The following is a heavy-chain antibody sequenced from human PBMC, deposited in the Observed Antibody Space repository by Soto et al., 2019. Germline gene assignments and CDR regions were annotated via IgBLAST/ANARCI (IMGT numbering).Heavy chain of an antibody. D-gene: IGHD3-22*01. CDR1: GFTFSTYW. CDR2: IKQDGSGK. CDR3: ATTTAQYYYDSSGYYYVSRIDAFDI. V-gene: IGHV3-7*03. J-gene: IGHJ3*02. Sequence: HPGGSLRLSCVASGFTFSTYWMSWVRHTPGKGLEWVANIKQDGSGKYYVDSVKGRFTISRDNSKNTLYLQMNSLRAEDTAVYYCATTTAQYYYDSSGYYYVSRIDAFDIWGQGTMVTVSS.